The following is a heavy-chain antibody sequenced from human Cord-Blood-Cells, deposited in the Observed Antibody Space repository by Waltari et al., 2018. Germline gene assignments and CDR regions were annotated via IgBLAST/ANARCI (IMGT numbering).Heavy chain of an antibody. Sequence: EVQLVESGGGLVQPGGSLRLSCAASGFTFSSYEMNWVRQAPGKGREWVSYISSSGSTIYYATAVKGRFTISRDNAKNSLYLQMNSLRAEDTAVYYCARTNSSGYYYYYYYGMDVWGQGTTVTVSS. CDR2: ISSSGSTI. V-gene: IGHV3-48*03. D-gene: IGHD3-22*01. CDR3: ARTNSSGYYYYYYYGMDV. CDR1: GFTFSSYE. J-gene: IGHJ6*02.